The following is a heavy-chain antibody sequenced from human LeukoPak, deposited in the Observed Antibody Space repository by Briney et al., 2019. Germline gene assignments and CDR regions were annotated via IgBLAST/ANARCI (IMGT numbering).Heavy chain of an antibody. J-gene: IGHJ4*02. D-gene: IGHD3-22*01. CDR3: AKDRWYYYDSSGPMPSYFDY. V-gene: IGHV3-30*04. CDR2: ISYDGSNK. Sequence: GGSLRLSCAASGFTFSSYAMHWVRQAPGKGLEWVAVISYDGSNKYYADSVKGRFTISRDNSKNTLYLQMNSLRAEDTAVYHCAKDRWYYYDSSGPMPSYFDYWGQGTLVTVSS. CDR1: GFTFSSYA.